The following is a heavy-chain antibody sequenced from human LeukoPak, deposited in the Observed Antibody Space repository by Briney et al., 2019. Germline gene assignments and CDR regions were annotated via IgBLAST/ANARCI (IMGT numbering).Heavy chain of an antibody. V-gene: IGHV3-30*18. D-gene: IGHD6-13*01. CDR2: ISYDGSNK. CDR3: AKAIAAAGLDY. CDR1: GFTFSSYG. Sequence: PGRSLRLSCAASGFTFSSYGMHWVRQAPGKGLEWVAVISYDGSNKYYADSVKGRFTFSRDNSKNTLYLQMNSLRAEDTAVYYCAKAIAAAGLDYWGQGTLVTVSS. J-gene: IGHJ4*02.